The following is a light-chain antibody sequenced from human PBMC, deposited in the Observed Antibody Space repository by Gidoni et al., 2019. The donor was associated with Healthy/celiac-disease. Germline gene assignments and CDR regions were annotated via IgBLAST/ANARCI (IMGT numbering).Light chain of an antibody. CDR2: DAS. Sequence: EIVLTQSPATLSLSPGERATLSCGASQIVSSSYLAWYQQKPGLAPRLLIYDASSRATGIPDRFSGSGSGTDFTLTISRLEPEDFAVYYCQQYGSSRYTLGQGTKLEIK. CDR1: QIVSSSY. V-gene: IGKV3D-20*01. J-gene: IGKJ2*01. CDR3: QQYGSSRYT.